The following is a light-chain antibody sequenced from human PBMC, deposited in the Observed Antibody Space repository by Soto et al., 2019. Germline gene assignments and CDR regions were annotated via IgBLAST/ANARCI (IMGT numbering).Light chain of an antibody. CDR3: QQRTNWPPGYT. Sequence: EFVLTQSPATLSLSPGERATLSCRASQSVSNYLAWYQQRPGQAPRLLIYDASNRATGIPARFSGSGSGTDLTLTISSLEPEDFAVYYCQQRTNWPPGYTFGQGTKLEIK. V-gene: IGKV3-11*01. J-gene: IGKJ2*01. CDR1: QSVSNY. CDR2: DAS.